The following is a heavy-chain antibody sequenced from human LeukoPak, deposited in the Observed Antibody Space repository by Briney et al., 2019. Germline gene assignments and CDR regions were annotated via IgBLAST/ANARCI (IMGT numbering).Heavy chain of an antibody. V-gene: IGHV4-39*01. Sequence: SETLSLTCTVSGGSISSSSYYWGWIRQPPGKGLEWIGSIYYSGSTYYNPSLKSRVTISVDTSKNQFSLKLSSVTAADTAVYYCARGRVVPVFDYWGQGTLVTVSS. CDR2: IYYSGST. CDR1: GGSISSSSYY. D-gene: IGHD2-2*01. J-gene: IGHJ4*02. CDR3: ARGRVVPVFDY.